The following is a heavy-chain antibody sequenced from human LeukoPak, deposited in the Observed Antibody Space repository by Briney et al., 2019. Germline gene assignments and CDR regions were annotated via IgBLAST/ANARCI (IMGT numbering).Heavy chain of an antibody. CDR3: ATRSRYHFDY. Sequence: GGSLRLSCAASGFTFSTYAMSWVRQAPGKGLEWVSAISGSGGTTNYADSVKGRLTISRDNSKNTLYLQMNSLRAEDTAVYSCATRSRYHFDYWGQGTLVTVSS. CDR2: ISGSGGTT. CDR1: GFTFSTYA. V-gene: IGHV3-23*01. J-gene: IGHJ4*02. D-gene: IGHD6-13*01.